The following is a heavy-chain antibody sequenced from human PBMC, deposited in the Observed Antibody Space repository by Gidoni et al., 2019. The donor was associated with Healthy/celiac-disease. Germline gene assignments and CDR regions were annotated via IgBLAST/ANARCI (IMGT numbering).Heavy chain of an antibody. CDR3: ARDVYGIAVHGGNWFDP. D-gene: IGHD6-19*01. V-gene: IGHV1-2*02. J-gene: IGHJ5*02. CDR2: INPNSGGT. Sequence: QVQLVQSGAEVKKPGASVTVSCKASGYTFTGYYMHWVRQAPGQGLEWMGWINPNSGGTNYAQKFQGRVTMTRDTSISTAYMELSRLRSDDTAVYYCARDVYGIAVHGGNWFDPWGQGTLVTVSS. CDR1: GYTFTGYY.